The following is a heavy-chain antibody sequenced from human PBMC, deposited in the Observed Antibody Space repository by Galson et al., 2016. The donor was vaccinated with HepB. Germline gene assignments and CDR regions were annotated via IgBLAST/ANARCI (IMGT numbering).Heavy chain of an antibody. CDR3: ARHVGAALRFDP. Sequence: ETLSLTCAVSGASISTYYWSWIRQPPGKGLEWIGYISDSGNTKYNPSLRSRVNMSVDTSKNQFSLKLRSVSAADTAMYYCARHVGAALRFDPWGQGTLVTVSS. J-gene: IGHJ5*02. V-gene: IGHV4-59*01. D-gene: IGHD1-26*01. CDR1: GASISTYY. CDR2: ISDSGNT.